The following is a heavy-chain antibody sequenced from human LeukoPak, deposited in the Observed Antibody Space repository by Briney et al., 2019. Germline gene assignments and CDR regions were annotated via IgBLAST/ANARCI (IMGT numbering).Heavy chain of an antibody. CDR1: GGSISSSSYY. CDR2: IYYSGST. Sequence: SETLSLTCTVSGGSISSSSYYWGWIRQPPGKRLEWIGSIYYSGSTYYNPSLKSRVTISVDTSKNQFSLKLSSVTAADTAVYYCVRYPVLAYDSSGNVDYWGQGTLVTVSS. D-gene: IGHD3-22*01. CDR3: VRYPVLAYDSSGNVDY. J-gene: IGHJ4*02. V-gene: IGHV4-39*01.